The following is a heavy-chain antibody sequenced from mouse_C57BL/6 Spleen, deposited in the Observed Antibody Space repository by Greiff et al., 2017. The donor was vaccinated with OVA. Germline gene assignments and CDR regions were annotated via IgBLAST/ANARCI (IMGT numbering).Heavy chain of an antibody. CDR2: ISYSGST. D-gene: IGHD2-4*01. CDR3: ARGIYDDYGGAVEFAY. CDR1: GYSITSGYV. J-gene: IGHJ3*01. V-gene: IGHV3-1*01. Sequence: EVKLMESGPGMVKPSQSLSLSCTVTGYSITSGYVWHWIRHFPGNKLEWVGYISYSGSTNYNPSLKSRISITHDTSKNHFFLKLNSVTTEDTATYYCARGIYDDYGGAVEFAYWGQGTLVTVSA.